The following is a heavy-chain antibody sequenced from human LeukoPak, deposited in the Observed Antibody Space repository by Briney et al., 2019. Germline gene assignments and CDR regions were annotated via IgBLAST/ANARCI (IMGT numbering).Heavy chain of an antibody. V-gene: IGHV3-23*01. CDR1: GFTFSSYA. CDR2: ISGSGGST. D-gene: IGHD3-22*01. Sequence: GGSLRLSCAASGFTFSSYAMSWVRQAPGKGLEWVSAISGSGGSTYYADSVKGRFTISRDNSENTLYLQMNSLRAEDTAVYYCVKDPSYYYDSSGYFFGWFDPWGQGTLVTVSS. J-gene: IGHJ5*02. CDR3: VKDPSYYYDSSGYFFGWFDP.